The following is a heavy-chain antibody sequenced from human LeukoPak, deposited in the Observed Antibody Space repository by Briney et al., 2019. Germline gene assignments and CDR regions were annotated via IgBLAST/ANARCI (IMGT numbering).Heavy chain of an antibody. CDR1: GFTFNTYG. CDR3: ARDRYSSAWYEE. Sequence: GGSLRLSCAASGFTFNTYGMHWVRQAPGKGLEWVAVISYDASNKNYADPVKGQFTISRDYSKNTVYLQMNSLRAEDTAVYYCARDRYSSAWYEEWGQGTLVTVSS. J-gene: IGHJ4*02. D-gene: IGHD6-19*01. CDR2: ISYDASNK. V-gene: IGHV3-30*03.